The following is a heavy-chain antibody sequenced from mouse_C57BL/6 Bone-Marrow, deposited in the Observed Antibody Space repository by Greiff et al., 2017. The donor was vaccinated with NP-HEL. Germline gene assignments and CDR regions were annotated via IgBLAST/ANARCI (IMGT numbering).Heavy chain of an antibody. CDR3: AIYDYDSY. D-gene: IGHD2-4*01. CDR1: GYTFTSYW. Sequence: QVQLQQPGAELVRPGTSVKLSCKASGYTFTSYWMHWVKQRPGQGLEWIGVIDPSDSYTNYNQKFKGKATLTVDKSSSTAYMQLSSLTSEDSAVYYCAIYDYDSYWGQGTLVTVSA. V-gene: IGHV1-59*01. CDR2: IDPSDSYT. J-gene: IGHJ3*01.